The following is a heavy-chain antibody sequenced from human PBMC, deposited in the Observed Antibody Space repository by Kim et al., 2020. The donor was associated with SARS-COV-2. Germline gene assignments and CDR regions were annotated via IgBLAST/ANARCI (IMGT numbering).Heavy chain of an antibody. CDR2: IWYDGSNK. CDR3: ARGQLGYCSSTSCYTRGEAEYFQH. Sequence: GGSLRLSCAASGFTFSSYGMHWVRQAPGKGLEWVAVIWYDGSNKYYADSVKGRFTISRDNSKNTLYLQMNSLRAEDTAVYYCARGQLGYCSSTSCYTRGEAEYFQHWGQGTLVTVSS. J-gene: IGHJ1*01. D-gene: IGHD2-2*02. CDR1: GFTFSSYG. V-gene: IGHV3-33*01.